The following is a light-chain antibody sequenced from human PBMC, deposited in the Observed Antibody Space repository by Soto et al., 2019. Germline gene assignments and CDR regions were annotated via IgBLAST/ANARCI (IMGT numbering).Light chain of an antibody. CDR1: ESVSSR. CDR2: GAS. V-gene: IGKV3-15*01. CDR3: QQYGSSPPWT. Sequence: EMVMTQSTAALSVSPGERVTISCRASESVSSRLAWYQQKPGQSPRLLIYGASTRATGIPARFSGSGSGTEFTLTLSSLQSEDFAVYYCQQYGSSPPWTFGQGTK. J-gene: IGKJ1*01.